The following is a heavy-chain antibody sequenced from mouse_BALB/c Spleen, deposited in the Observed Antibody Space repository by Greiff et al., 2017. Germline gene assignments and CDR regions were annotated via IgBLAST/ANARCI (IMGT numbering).Heavy chain of an antibody. CDR1: GDSITSGY. Sequence: EVQRVESGPSLVKPSQTLSLTCSVTGDSITSGYWNWFRKFPGNKLEYMGYISYSGSTYYNPSLKSRISITRDTSKNQYYLQLNSVTTEDTATYYCARVKVRGYYAMDYWGQGTSVSVSS. CDR3: ARVKVRGYYAMDY. V-gene: IGHV3-8*02. J-gene: IGHJ4*01. CDR2: ISYSGST. D-gene: IGHD2-14*01.